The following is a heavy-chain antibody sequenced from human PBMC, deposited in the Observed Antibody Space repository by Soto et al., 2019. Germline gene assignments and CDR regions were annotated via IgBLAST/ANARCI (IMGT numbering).Heavy chain of an antibody. V-gene: IGHV4-4*02. D-gene: IGHD3-16*01. CDR1: RASITSGNW. CDR2: IYHSGST. J-gene: IGHJ1*01. CDR3: AAHSGNTYGPSDF. Sequence: SETLSLTCGVSRASITSGNWWTWVRQPPGKGLEWIGEIYHSGSTNYNPSLESRVTISVEKSKNQFSLRLTSVTAADTAVYYYAAHSGNTYGPSDFWGQGTLVTGFS.